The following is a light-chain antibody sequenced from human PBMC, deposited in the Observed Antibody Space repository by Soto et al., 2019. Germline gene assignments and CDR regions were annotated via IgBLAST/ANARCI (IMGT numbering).Light chain of an antibody. CDR2: GAS. Sequence: EMVLSQSSRTLSLSPADRGTLSCRASQSVNSSYLAWYQRKPGQAPRLLIYGASTRATGIPERFSGSGSGTDFTLTIARLEPGDFGVYYCQQYGNTPQTFGQGTKVDSK. CDR3: QQYGNTPQT. V-gene: IGKV3-20*01. J-gene: IGKJ1*01. CDR1: QSVNSSY.